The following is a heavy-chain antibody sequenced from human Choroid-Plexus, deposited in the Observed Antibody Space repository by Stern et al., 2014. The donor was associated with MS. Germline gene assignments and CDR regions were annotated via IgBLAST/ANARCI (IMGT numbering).Heavy chain of an antibody. Sequence: QVQLQQWGAGLLKPSETLSLTCAVYGGSFSGYYWSWIRQSPGKGLEWIGEIDGGGDPHYNPPLNSRIPLSVASSKNYLFLNWSAVAAADTAIYYCVRERCINTRCYGGRFGYFYYGMDVLGQGTTVTVSS. J-gene: IGHJ6*02. D-gene: IGHD2-2*01. CDR1: GGSFSGYY. V-gene: IGHV4-34*01. CDR3: VRERCINTRCYGGRFGYFYYGMDV. CDR2: IDGGGDP.